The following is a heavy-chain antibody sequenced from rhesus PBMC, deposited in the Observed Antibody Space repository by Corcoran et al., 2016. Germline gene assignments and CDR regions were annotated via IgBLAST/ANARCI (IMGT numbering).Heavy chain of an antibody. Sequence: QVQLQESGPGLVKPSETLSLTCAVSGGSISDDYYWSWIRQPPGKGLEWIGYIYGSGGGTNYNPSLKNRVTISIDTSKNQFSLKLSCVTAADTAVYYCARGDSSGWSPSFDYWGQGVLVTVSS. D-gene: IGHD6S26*01. CDR1: GGSISDDYY. V-gene: IGHV4-106*01. CDR2: IYGSGGGT. CDR3: ARGDSSGWSPSFDY. J-gene: IGHJ4*01.